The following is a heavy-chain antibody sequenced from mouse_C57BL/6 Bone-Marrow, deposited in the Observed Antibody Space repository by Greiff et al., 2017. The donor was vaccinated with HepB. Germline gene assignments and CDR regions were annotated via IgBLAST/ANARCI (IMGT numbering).Heavy chain of an antibody. Sequence: QVQLKESGAELVRPGASVTLSCKASGYTFTDYEMHWVKQTPVHGLEWIGAIDPETGGTAYNQKFKGKAILTADKSSSTAYMELRSLTSEDSAVYYCTLGRIGYFDVWGTGTTVTVSS. J-gene: IGHJ1*03. CDR2: IDPETGGT. CDR3: TLGRIGYFDV. D-gene: IGHD4-1*01. V-gene: IGHV1-15*01. CDR1: GYTFTDYE.